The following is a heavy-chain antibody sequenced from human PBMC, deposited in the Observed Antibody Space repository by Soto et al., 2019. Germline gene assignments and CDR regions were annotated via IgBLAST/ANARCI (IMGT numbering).Heavy chain of an antibody. D-gene: IGHD3-9*01. CDR3: ARIGAGYYRYYYYGMDV. CDR2: INHSGST. V-gene: IGHV4-34*01. Sequence: SETLSFTCAVYGGSFSGYYWSWIRQPPGKGLEWIGEINHSGSTNYNPSLKSRVTISVDTSKNQFSLKLSSVTAADTAVYYCARIGAGYYRYYYYGMDVWGQGTTVTVSS. J-gene: IGHJ6*02. CDR1: GGSFSGYY.